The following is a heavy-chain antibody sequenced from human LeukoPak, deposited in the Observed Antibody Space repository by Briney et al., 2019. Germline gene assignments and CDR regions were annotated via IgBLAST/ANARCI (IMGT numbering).Heavy chain of an antibody. D-gene: IGHD2-2*01. CDR1: GGTFSSYA. Sequence: SVKVSCTASGGTFSSYAISWVRQAPGQGLEWMGGIIPIFGTANYAQTFQGRVTITADESTSTAYMELSSLRSEDTAVYYCARDLEGCSSTSCLYYWGQGTLVTVSS. CDR2: IIPIFGTA. V-gene: IGHV1-69*13. CDR3: ARDLEGCSSTSCLYY. J-gene: IGHJ4*02.